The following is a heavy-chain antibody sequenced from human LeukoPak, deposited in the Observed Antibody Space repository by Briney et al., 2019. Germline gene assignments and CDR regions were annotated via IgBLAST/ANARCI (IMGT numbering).Heavy chain of an antibody. CDR1: GYTFPSYY. CDR3: ARGPTDILTDYPVDY. D-gene: IGHD3-9*01. V-gene: IGHV1-46*01. J-gene: IGHJ4*02. Sequence: ASVTVSCKESGYTFPSYYMHWVRQAPGQGLEWMGIINPSGGSTSYAQKFQGRVTMTRDTSTSTVYMELSSLRSEDTAVYYCARGPTDILTDYPVDYWGQGILVTVSS. CDR2: INPSGGST.